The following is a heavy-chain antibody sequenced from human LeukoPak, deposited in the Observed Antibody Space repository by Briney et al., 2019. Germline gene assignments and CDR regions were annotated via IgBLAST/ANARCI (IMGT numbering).Heavy chain of an antibody. V-gene: IGHV1-8*02. J-gene: IGHJ6*02. CDR2: MNPNSGNT. D-gene: IGHD3-3*01. CDR1: GYTFTGYY. CDR3: ASYISITIFGVVIKYGMDV. Sequence: GASVKVSCKASGYTFTGYYMHWVRQAPGQGLEWMGWMNPNSGNTGYAQKFQGRVTMTRNTSISTAYMELSSLRSEDTAVYYCASYISITIFGVVIKYGMDVWGQGTTVTVSS.